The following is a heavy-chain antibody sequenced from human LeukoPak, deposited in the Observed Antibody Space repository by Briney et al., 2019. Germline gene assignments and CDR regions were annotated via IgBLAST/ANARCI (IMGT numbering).Heavy chain of an antibody. CDR3: AKVVSFYWFGESTNRTPVDY. CDR1: GFTFSSYS. J-gene: IGHJ4*02. CDR2: ISDSGYYI. Sequence: PGGSLRLSCAASGFTFSSYSMNWVRQAPGKGLEWVSSISDSGYYINNADSVKGRFTISRDNAKNSLYLQMNSLRAEDTAVYYCAKVVSFYWFGESTNRTPVDYWGQGTLVTVSS. D-gene: IGHD3-10*01. V-gene: IGHV3-21*04.